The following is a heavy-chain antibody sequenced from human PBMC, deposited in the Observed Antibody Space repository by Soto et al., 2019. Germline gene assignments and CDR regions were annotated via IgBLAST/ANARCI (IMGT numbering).Heavy chain of an antibody. Sequence: QVQLVQSGAEVKKPGSSVKVSCKASGGTFSNYAISWVRQAPGQGLEWMGGITPIFGTANYAQKFQGRITITADVSMSTAYMELSMLRSEDTAVYYCAQTLGLAVAGPGRFDLWGRGTLVTVSS. V-gene: IGHV1-69*12. CDR1: GGTFSNYA. D-gene: IGHD6-19*01. CDR3: AQTLGLAVAGPGRFDL. CDR2: ITPIFGTA. J-gene: IGHJ2*01.